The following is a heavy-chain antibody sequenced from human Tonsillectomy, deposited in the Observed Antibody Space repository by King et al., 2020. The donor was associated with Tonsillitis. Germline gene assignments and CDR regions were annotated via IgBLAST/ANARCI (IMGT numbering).Heavy chain of an antibody. Sequence: VQLVESGAEVKKPGESLKISCTGSGYTFTNYWIAWVRQMPGKGLEWMGIIYPGDSDTRYSPSFQGQVTISADKSINTAYVQWSSLEASDTAMYYCARQGDSTGYYAYWGQGTLVTVSS. V-gene: IGHV5-51*01. CDR1: GYTFTNYW. J-gene: IGHJ4*02. D-gene: IGHD3-22*01. CDR2: IYPGDSDT. CDR3: ARQGDSTGYYAY.